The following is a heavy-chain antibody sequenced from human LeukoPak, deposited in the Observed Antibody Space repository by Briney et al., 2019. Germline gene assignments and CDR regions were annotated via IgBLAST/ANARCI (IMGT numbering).Heavy chain of an antibody. Sequence: GGSLRLSCAASGFTFSDYYMSWIRQAPVKGLVWVSYISSSGSTIYYADSVKGRFTISRDNAKNSLYLQMNSLRAEDTAVYYCARHGDLEWLFGYYIDYWGQGTLVTVSS. CDR1: GFTFSDYY. D-gene: IGHD3-3*01. CDR3: ARHGDLEWLFGYYIDY. CDR2: ISSSGSTI. J-gene: IGHJ4*02. V-gene: IGHV3-11*01.